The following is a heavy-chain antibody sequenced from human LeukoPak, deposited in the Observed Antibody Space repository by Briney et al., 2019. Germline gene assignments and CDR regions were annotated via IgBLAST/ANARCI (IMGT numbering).Heavy chain of an antibody. CDR1: GYRFTSYG. Sequence: ASVKVSCKASGYRFTSYGISWVRQAPGQGLEWMGWISAYNGNTNYAQKLQGRVTMTTDTSTSTAYMELRSLRSDDTAVCYCARAGPDIVVVVAAISWFDPWGQGTLVTVSS. V-gene: IGHV1-18*01. CDR3: ARAGPDIVVVVAAISWFDP. CDR2: ISAYNGNT. J-gene: IGHJ5*02. D-gene: IGHD2-15*01.